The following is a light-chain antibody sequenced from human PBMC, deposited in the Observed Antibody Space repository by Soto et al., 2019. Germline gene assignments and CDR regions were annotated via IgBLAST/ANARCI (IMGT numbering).Light chain of an antibody. CDR3: AACDDSLNAL. CDR2: LTD. J-gene: IGLJ1*01. Sequence: QSVLTQTPSASRTPGQRITFSCSGSSSNIGDNPVNWYQPLPGGAPKHLIYLTDQRPSGVPDRFSGCKSGTSASLAISGLQPEDEADYHCAACDDSLNALSGTETKGTVL. V-gene: IGLV1-44*01. CDR1: SSNIGDNP.